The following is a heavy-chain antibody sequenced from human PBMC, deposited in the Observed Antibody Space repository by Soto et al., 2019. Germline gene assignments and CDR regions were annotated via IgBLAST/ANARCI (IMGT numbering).Heavy chain of an antibody. CDR3: ARRSYGGNWFDP. CDR1: GGSLSSYY. D-gene: IGHD4-17*01. V-gene: IGHV4-59*01. J-gene: IGHJ5*02. CDR2: IYYSGST. Sequence: SETLSLTCTVSGGSLSSYYWSWIRPPPGKGLEWIGYIYYSGSTNYNPSLKSRVTISVDTSKNQFSLKLSSVTAADTAVYYCARRSYGGNWFDPWGQGTLVTVS.